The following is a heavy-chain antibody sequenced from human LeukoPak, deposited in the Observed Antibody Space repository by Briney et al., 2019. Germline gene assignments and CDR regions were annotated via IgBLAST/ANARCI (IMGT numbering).Heavy chain of an antibody. D-gene: IGHD2/OR15-2a*01. CDR3: ARVLVKTRGNYFHDDY. Sequence: ASVKVSCKASGYTFTSYGISWARQAPGQGLEWMGWISAYDDKRNSVQRFQDRITMTTDTSTSTSYLELRNLRSDDTAVYYCARVLVKTRGNYFHDDYWGQGTLVPVSS. CDR2: ISAYDDKR. J-gene: IGHJ4*02. CDR1: GYTFTSYG. V-gene: IGHV1-18*01.